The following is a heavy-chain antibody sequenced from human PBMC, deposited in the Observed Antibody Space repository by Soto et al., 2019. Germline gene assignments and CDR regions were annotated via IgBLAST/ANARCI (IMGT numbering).Heavy chain of an antibody. CDR3: ARMASFGSLNWFDP. CDR1: GYNFNTYG. CDR2: ISVNSGTT. D-gene: IGHD5-18*01. J-gene: IGHJ5*02. V-gene: IGHV1-8*02. Sequence: ASVKVSCKASGYNFNTYGITWVRQAPGQGLEWMGWISVNSGTTNYAQKFQGRVTMTRNISIATAYMELSSLRSEDTAIYYCARMASFGSLNWFDPWGQGTLVTVSS.